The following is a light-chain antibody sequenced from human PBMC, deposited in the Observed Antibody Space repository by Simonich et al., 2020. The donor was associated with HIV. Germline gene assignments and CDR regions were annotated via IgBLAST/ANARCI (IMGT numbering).Light chain of an antibody. V-gene: IGLV2-14*01. Sequence: QSALTQPASVSGSPGQSITISCTGTSSDVGGYNYFSWYQQHPGKAPTLMIYDVSKRPSGVANRFSASKSGNTASLTISGLQARDEADYYCSSYTGSNTVVFGGGTKLTVL. J-gene: IGLJ2*01. CDR2: DVS. CDR3: SSYTGSNTVV. CDR1: SSDVGGYNY.